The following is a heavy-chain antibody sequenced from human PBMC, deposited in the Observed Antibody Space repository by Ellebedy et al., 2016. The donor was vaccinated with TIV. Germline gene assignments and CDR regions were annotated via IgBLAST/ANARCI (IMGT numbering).Heavy chain of an antibody. Sequence: ASVKVSXXVSGNTLTELSMHWVRQGPEEGLEWMGSVDTEDGETFYAQKFQGRVTMTEDTSTDTAYMELSSLRSEDTDFYYCATDDGLTGSFEYWGQGTLVTVSS. CDR1: GNTLTELS. V-gene: IGHV1-24*01. D-gene: IGHD1-20*01. J-gene: IGHJ4*02. CDR2: VDTEDGET. CDR3: ATDDGLTGSFEY.